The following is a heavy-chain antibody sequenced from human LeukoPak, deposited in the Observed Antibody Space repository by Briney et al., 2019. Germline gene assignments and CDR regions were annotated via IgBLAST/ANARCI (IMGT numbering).Heavy chain of an antibody. Sequence: GRSLRLSCAASGFTFSIYAMHWVRQTPGKGLEWVAFIWDNGSNKYYVDSVKGRFTISRDNSKNTVYLQMNSLRAEDSAVYYCARDPAGSGYAYDYWGQGTLVTVSS. CDR3: ARDPAGSGYAYDY. D-gene: IGHD3-3*01. V-gene: IGHV3-33*01. J-gene: IGHJ4*02. CDR2: IWDNGSNK. CDR1: GFTFSIYA.